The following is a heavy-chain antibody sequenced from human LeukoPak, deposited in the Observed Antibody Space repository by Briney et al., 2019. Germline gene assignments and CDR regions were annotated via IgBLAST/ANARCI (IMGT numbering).Heavy chain of an antibody. CDR3: SKDFAGGYYDSSGYSR. D-gene: IGHD3-22*01. Sequence: PGGSLRLSCAVFGFTFDDYAMHTVRPAPGKGVEWVSGICWNSGRKDSVGSVKGRFTISRNNAKNSLYLQMNSLRAEDTALYYCSKDFAGGYYDSSGYSRWGQGTLVTVSS. CDR2: ICWNSGRK. J-gene: IGHJ4*02. V-gene: IGHV3-9*01. CDR1: GFTFDDYA.